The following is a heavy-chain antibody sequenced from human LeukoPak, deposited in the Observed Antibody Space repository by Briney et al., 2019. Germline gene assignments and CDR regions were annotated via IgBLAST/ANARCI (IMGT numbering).Heavy chain of an antibody. V-gene: IGHV5-51*01. CDR1: GYRFTSYW. J-gene: IGHJ4*02. D-gene: IGHD3-3*01. Sequence: GESLKISCKGSGYRFTSYWVGWVRQMPGKGLEWMGIIYPADSATRYSPSFQGQVTISGDNSISTAYLQWSSLKASDTAMYYCAKDYEFSSASEVGFDDWGQGTLVTVSS. CDR3: AKDYEFSSASEVGFDD. CDR2: IYPADSAT.